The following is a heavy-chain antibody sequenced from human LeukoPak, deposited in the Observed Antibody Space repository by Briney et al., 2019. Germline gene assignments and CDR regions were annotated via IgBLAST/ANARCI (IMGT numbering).Heavy chain of an antibody. J-gene: IGHJ1*01. Sequence: GSLRLSCAASGSSFNIYTMNWVRQAPGKGLEWVSSISSSGSYISQADSLKGRFTISRDNAQNSLYLQMNSLRAEDTAVYYCARGALYDSSGNRYFQPWGQGTLVTVSS. CDR3: ARGALYDSSGNRYFQP. CDR2: ISSSGSYI. CDR1: GSSFNIYT. D-gene: IGHD3-22*01. V-gene: IGHV3-21*01.